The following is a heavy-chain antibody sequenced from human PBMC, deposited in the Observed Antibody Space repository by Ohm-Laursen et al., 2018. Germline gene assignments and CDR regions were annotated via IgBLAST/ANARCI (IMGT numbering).Heavy chain of an antibody. CDR1: GYTFKSYY. CDR3: ARSESSYSSTWYWFDP. V-gene: IGHV1-46*02. D-gene: IGHD6-13*01. CDR2: INPSGGST. J-gene: IGHJ5*02. Sequence: EASVKVSCKASGYTFKSYYMHWVRQAPGHGLEWMEIINPSGGSTSYAQKFQGRFTMTRDTSTSTAYMELSSLRSEDTAVYYCARSESSYSSTWYWFDPWGQGTLVTVSS.